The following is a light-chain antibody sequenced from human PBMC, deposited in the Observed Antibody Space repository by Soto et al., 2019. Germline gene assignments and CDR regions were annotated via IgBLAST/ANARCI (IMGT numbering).Light chain of an antibody. V-gene: IGLV2-14*01. Sequence: QSALTQPASVSGSPGQSITISCAGTSSDVGAYNYVSWYQQHPGKAPKLMIYEVSNRPSGVSNRFSGSKSGDTASLTISGLQAEDEAAYYSSSYTNSSTLGVFGTGTNVTVL. CDR1: SSDVGAYNY. CDR3: SSYTNSSTLGV. J-gene: IGLJ1*01. CDR2: EVS.